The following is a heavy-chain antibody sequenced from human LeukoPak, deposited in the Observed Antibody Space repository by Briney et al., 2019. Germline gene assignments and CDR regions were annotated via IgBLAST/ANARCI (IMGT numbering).Heavy chain of an antibody. CDR3: AKGRGVAAAGIGY. CDR2: ISWNSGSI. Sequence: PGRSLRLSCAASGFTFDDYAMHWVRQAPGKGLEWVSGISWNSGSIGYADSVKGRFTISRDNAKNSPYLQMNSLRAEDTALYYCAKGRGVAAAGIGYWGQGTLVTVSS. J-gene: IGHJ4*02. V-gene: IGHV3-9*01. CDR1: GFTFDDYA. D-gene: IGHD6-13*01.